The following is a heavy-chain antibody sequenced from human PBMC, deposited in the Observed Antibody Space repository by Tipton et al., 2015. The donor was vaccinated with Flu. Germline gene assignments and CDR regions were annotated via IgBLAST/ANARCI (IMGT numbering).Heavy chain of an antibody. J-gene: IGHJ4*02. Sequence: TLSLTCAVSGDSISSGGWWSWVRQPPGKGLQWVGEIFRDGATNYNPSLMSRVTISMDKSGNQFSLKLTSVTVADTAVYYCARATTYNIDYWGQGTLVTVS. V-gene: IGHV4-4*02. CDR3: ARATTYNIDY. CDR2: IFRDGAT. CDR1: GDSISSGGW. D-gene: IGHD1-14*01.